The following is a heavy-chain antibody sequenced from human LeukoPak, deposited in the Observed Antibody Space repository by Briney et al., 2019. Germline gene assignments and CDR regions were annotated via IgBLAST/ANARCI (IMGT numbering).Heavy chain of an antibody. CDR3: ARVYRRIAVAGGTPYAFDI. CDR1: GGTFSSYA. Sequence: GASVKVSCKASGGTFSSYAISWVRQAPGQGPEWMGWINPNSGGTNYAQKFQGRVTMTRDTSISTAYMELSRLRSDDTAVYYCARVYRRIAVAGGTPYAFDIWGQGTMVTVSS. V-gene: IGHV1-2*02. D-gene: IGHD6-19*01. CDR2: INPNSGGT. J-gene: IGHJ3*02.